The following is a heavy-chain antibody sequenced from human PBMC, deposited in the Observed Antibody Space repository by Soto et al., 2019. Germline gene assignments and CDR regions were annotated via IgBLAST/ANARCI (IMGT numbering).Heavy chain of an antibody. CDR3: ARGPAGGRKIYYYYYGMDV. CDR2: IYYSGNT. D-gene: IGHD3-10*01. Sequence: SETLSLTCSVSGGSISSGYYYWSWIRQPPGKGLEWIGNIYYSGNTYYNPSLKSRLIISIDTSKNQFSLKVGSVTAADTAVYYCARGPAGGRKIYYYYYGMDVWGQGTTVTVSS. CDR1: GGSISSGYYY. V-gene: IGHV4-30-4*01. J-gene: IGHJ6*02.